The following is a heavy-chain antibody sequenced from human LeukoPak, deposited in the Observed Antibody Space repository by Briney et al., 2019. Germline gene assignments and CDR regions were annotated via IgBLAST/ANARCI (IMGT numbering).Heavy chain of an antibody. Sequence: SQTLSLTCAVSGDSVSSYSAAWNWIPPSPSRGLEWRVSTYYSTKWYNDFEGSVNIRITINPNKSTNQFFLLLNAVTAEDSGAYYCARWQWLLIWFDPWGQGSQVADSS. V-gene: IGHV6-1*01. D-gene: IGHD6-19*01. J-gene: IGHJ5*02. CDR1: GDSVSSYSAA. CDR3: ARWQWLLIWFDP. CDR2: TYYSTKWYN.